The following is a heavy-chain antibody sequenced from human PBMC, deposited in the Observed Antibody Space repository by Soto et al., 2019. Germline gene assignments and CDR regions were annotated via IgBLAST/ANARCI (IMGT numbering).Heavy chain of an antibody. J-gene: IGHJ6*02. D-gene: IGHD1-1*01. CDR1: GFNFNNYG. V-gene: IGHV3-33*06. CDR3: AKLQISPPTRAATTPRGGMEV. CDR2: IWNDGNGY. Sequence: QVQLVESGGGVVQPGRSLRLSCAASGFNFNNYGMHWVRQAPGKGLEWVAVIWNDGNGYYYANSVKGRFTISRDNSKNTLHLQMSSLRAEDTAVYYCAKLQISPPTRAATTPRGGMEVWGQGTTVTVSS.